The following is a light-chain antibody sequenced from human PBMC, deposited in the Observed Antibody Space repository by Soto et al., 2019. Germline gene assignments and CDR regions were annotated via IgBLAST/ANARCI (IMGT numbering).Light chain of an antibody. CDR2: GAS. J-gene: IGKJ1*01. Sequence: PGERATLSCRASPSVSSNYLAWYQQRPGQAPRLLIYGASTRATGIPDRFSGSGSGTDFTLTISRLEPEDFAVYYCQQYGSLSWTVGQGTKVEIQ. CDR1: PSVSSNY. V-gene: IGKV3-20*01. CDR3: QQYGSLSWT.